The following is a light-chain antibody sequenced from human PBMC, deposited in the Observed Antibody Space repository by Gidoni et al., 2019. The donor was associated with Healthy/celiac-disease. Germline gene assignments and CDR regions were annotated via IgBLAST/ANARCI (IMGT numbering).Light chain of an antibody. CDR3: QQYDNLPLT. J-gene: IGKJ4*01. CDR2: DAS. CDR1: QDISNY. V-gene: IGKV1-33*01. Sequence: DIQLTQSPSSLSASVGDRVTITCQASQDISNYSNWYQQKPGKAPKLLIYDASNLETGVPSRFSGSGSGTDFTFTISSLQPEDIATYYCQQYDNLPLTVGGGTKVEIK.